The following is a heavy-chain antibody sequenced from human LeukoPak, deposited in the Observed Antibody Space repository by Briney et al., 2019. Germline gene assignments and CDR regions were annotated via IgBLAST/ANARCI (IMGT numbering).Heavy chain of an antibody. CDR1: GFPFSAYA. J-gene: IGHJ4*02. CDR2: ISSSSTTV. Sequence: GGSLRLSFSASGFPFSAYAMNWVRPAPGQGLQWVSYISSSSTTVHYTDSVKGRFTISRDNDKNSLDLQMDSLRAEDTAVYYCARDSGVLEWGYWGQGTLVTVSS. V-gene: IGHV3-48*01. D-gene: IGHD3-3*01. CDR3: ARDSGVLEWGY.